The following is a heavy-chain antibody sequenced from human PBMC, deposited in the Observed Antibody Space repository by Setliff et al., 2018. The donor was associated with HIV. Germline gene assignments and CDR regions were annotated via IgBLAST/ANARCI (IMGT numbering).Heavy chain of an antibody. CDR1: GFTFSSYA. Sequence: RLSCAASGFTFSSYAMSWVRQAPGKGLVWVSRIQNDETSTTYADSVKGRFTISRDSAKNTVYLQMNSLRAEDTAVYYCARDGGRYGTFDYWGQGTPVTVSS. J-gene: IGHJ4*02. CDR3: ARDGGRYGTFDY. CDR2: IQNDETST. V-gene: IGHV3-74*03. D-gene: IGHD5-18*01.